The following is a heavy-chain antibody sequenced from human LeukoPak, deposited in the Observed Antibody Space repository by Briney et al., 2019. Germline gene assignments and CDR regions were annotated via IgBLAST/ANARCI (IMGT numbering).Heavy chain of an antibody. D-gene: IGHD4-17*01. CDR3: ASDRYYGPGGAALDI. J-gene: IGHJ3*02. V-gene: IGHV3-7*01. CDR2: IKQDGNEK. Sequence: PGGSLRLSCAASGFTFSSYWMSWVRQAPGKGLEWVANIKQDGNEKYYVDSVKGRLTISRDNAKKSLYLQLDSLRAEDTAVYYCASDRYYGPGGAALDIWGQGTMVTVSS. CDR1: GFTFSSYW.